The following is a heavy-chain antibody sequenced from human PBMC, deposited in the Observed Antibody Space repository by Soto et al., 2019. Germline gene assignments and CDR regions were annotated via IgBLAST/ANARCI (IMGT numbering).Heavy chain of an antibody. CDR3: AREEKQLSRYGGDFDY. CDR2: IYYIGTT. Sequence: QVQLQESGPGLVKPSETLSLTCSVSDGSVNTGNYYWSWIRQPPGKGLEWIGHIYYIGTTTYNPSLKRRVTISVDTSKNQFSLKVTSVTAADTAVYFCAREEKQLSRYGGDFDYWGQGILVTVSS. J-gene: IGHJ4*02. CDR1: DGSVNTGNYY. V-gene: IGHV4-61*01. D-gene: IGHD3-16*01.